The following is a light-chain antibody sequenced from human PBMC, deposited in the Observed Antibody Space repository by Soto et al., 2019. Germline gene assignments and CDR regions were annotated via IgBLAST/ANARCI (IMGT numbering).Light chain of an antibody. CDR3: QQYGSYRT. CDR1: HSIRSS. J-gene: IGKJ1*01. CDR2: KAS. V-gene: IGKV1-5*03. Sequence: IQMTQSPSTLSASVGDRVAITCRASHSIRSSLAWYQLKSGKAPKLLICKASTLENGVPSSFSCSGSWTEFTLTINPLQHHDLATSYCQQYGSYRTFGPGIKVDTK.